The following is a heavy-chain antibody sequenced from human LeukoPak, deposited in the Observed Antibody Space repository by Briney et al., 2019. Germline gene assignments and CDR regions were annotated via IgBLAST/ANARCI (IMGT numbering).Heavy chain of an antibody. D-gene: IGHD3-3*01. CDR1: GFTFSSYA. V-gene: IGHV3-23*01. J-gene: IGHJ4*02. CDR2: LSGSGGST. Sequence: PGVSLRLSCAASGFTFSSYAMHWVRRARGKGLEGVLALSGSGGSTYYADALQGRYTISRDNSKNRLYRQMSTLRAEDTAVYYCAREGPFWSGNYQGKWGQGTLVTVSS. CDR3: AREGPFWSGNYQGK.